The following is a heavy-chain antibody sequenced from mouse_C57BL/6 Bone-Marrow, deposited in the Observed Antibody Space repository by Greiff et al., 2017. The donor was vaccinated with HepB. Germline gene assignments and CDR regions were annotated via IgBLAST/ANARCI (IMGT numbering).Heavy chain of an antibody. CDR3: TRRDYYGSSYWYFDV. CDR2: IYPGNSDT. V-gene: IGHV1-5*01. J-gene: IGHJ1*03. Sequence: VHVKQSGTVLARPGASVKMSCKTSGYTFTSYWMHWVKQRPGQGLEWIGAIYPGNSDTSSNQKFKGKAKLTAVTSASTAYMELSSLTNEDSAVYYCTRRDYYGSSYWYFDVWGTGTTVTVSS. CDR1: GYTFTSYW. D-gene: IGHD1-1*01.